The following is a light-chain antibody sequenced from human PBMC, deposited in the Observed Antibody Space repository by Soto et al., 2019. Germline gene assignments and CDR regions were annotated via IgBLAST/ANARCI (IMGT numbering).Light chain of an antibody. CDR1: QSVTSNY. CDR3: QQYGSSPWT. J-gene: IGKJ1*01. Sequence: EIVLTQFPGTLSLSPGERATLSCRASQSVTSNYLAWYQQKFGQAPRLLIYITSSRATGIPDRFSGSGSGTDFTLTISRLEPEDFAVYYCQQYGSSPWTFGQGTKVEIK. CDR2: ITS. V-gene: IGKV3-20*01.